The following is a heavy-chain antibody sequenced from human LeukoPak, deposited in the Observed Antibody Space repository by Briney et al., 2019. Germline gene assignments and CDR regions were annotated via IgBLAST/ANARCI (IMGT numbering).Heavy chain of an antibody. CDR3: ARDPLGLRIPMDV. V-gene: IGHV3-21*01. Sequence: GGSLRLSCAASGFTFSSYSINWVRQAPGKGLEWVSSIDSSSTNIYYADSVKGRFTISRDNAKNSLYLQMNSLRAEDTAVYYCARDPLGLRIPMDVWGKGTTVTVSS. J-gene: IGHJ6*03. CDR1: GFTFSSYS. D-gene: IGHD1-26*01. CDR2: IDSSSTNI.